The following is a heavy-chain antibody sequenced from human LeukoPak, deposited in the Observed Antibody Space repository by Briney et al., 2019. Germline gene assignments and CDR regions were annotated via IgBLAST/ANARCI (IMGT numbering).Heavy chain of an antibody. J-gene: IGHJ4*02. CDR3: ARTRSSGPKGYFDY. CDR2: IYYSGST. D-gene: IGHD3-22*01. V-gene: IGHV4-59*01. Sequence: SETLSLTCTVSSGSISSYYWSWIRQPPGKGLEWIGYIYYSGSTNYNPSLKSRVTISVDTSKNQFSLKLSSVTAADTAVYYCARTRSSGPKGYFDYWGQGTLVTVSS. CDR1: SGSISSYY.